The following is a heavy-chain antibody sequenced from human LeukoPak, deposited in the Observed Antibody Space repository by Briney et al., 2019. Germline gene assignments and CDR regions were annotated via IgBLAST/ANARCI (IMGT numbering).Heavy chain of an antibody. Sequence: SETLSLTCTASGASISSTSYCWGWIRQPAGKGLEWIGHIHTSGSTNYNPSLKSRVTISVDTSKNQFSLKLSSVTAADTAVYYCARDGYSSGWPFDYWGQGTLVTVSS. V-gene: IGHV4-61*09. D-gene: IGHD6-19*01. J-gene: IGHJ4*02. CDR1: GASISSTSYC. CDR2: IHTSGST. CDR3: ARDGYSSGWPFDY.